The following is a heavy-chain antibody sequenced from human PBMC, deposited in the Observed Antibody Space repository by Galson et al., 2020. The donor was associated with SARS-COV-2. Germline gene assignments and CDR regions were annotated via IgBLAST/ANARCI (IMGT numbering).Heavy chain of an antibody. J-gene: IGHJ6*02. CDR3: ARAFEAYGMDV. CDR1: GGSISSGGYY. Sequence: LSLTCTVSGGSISSGGYYWSWIRQHPGKGLEWSGYIYYSGSTYYNPSLKSRVTISVDTSKNQFSLKLSSVTAADTAVYYCARAFEAYGMDVWGQGTTVTVSS. CDR2: IYYSGST. V-gene: IGHV4-31*03.